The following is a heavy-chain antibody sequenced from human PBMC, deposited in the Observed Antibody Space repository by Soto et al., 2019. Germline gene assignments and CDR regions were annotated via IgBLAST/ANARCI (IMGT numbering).Heavy chain of an antibody. CDR1: GYTFTSYD. J-gene: IGHJ6*02. CDR2: MNPNSGNT. CDR3: AREKSYGMDV. V-gene: IGHV1-8*01. Sequence: ASVKVSCKASGYTFTSYDINWVRQATGQGLEWMGRMNPNSGNTAYAQKFQGRDTKTRNTSISTAYMELSSLRSEDTAVYYCAREKSYGMDVWGQGTTVTVSS.